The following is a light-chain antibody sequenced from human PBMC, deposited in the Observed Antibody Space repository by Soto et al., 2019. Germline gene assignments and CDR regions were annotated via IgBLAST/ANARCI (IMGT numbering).Light chain of an antibody. Sequence: EIVLTQSPGTLSLSPGERATLSCRASQSVSSNYLAWYQQKPGQAPRLLIYGASSRATGIPDRFSGSGSGTDFTLTISRLEPEDFTVFYCQQYGSSPITFGQGTRLEIK. CDR1: QSVSSNY. CDR3: QQYGSSPIT. J-gene: IGKJ5*01. V-gene: IGKV3-20*01. CDR2: GAS.